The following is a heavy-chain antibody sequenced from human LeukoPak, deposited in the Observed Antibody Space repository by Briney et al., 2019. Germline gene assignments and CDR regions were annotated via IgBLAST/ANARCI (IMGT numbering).Heavy chain of an antibody. D-gene: IGHD1-14*01. J-gene: IGHJ4*02. V-gene: IGHV4-59*01. CDR2: IYYSGST. Sequence: SETLSLTCTVSGGSISSYYWSWIRQPPGKGLEWIGYIYYSGSTNYNPSLKSRVTISVDTSKNQFSLKLSSVTAADTAVYYCARFRRGDLQPDFFDYWGQGTLVTVSS. CDR3: ARFRRGDLQPDFFDY. CDR1: GGSISSYY.